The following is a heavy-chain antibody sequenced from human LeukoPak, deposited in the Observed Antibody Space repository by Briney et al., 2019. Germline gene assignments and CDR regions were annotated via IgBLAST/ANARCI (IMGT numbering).Heavy chain of an antibody. CDR1: GYTFTGYY. CDR2: INPNSGGT. J-gene: IGHJ6*02. CDR3: ARDYDFWSGYPNYGMDV. Sequence: ASVKVSCKASGYTFTGYYMHWVRQAPGQGLEWMGWINPNSGGTNYAQKFQGWVTMTRDTSISTAYMELSRLRSDDTAVYYCARDYDFWSGYPNYGMDVWGQGTTVTVSS. D-gene: IGHD3-3*01. V-gene: IGHV1-2*04.